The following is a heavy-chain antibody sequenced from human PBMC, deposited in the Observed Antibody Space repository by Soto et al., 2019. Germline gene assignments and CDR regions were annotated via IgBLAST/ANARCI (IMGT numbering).Heavy chain of an antibody. CDR2: ISYDGSNK. D-gene: IGHD3-3*01. CDR1: GFTFSSYA. V-gene: IGHV3-30-3*01. CDR3: ASGDPHDAFDI. Sequence: GGSLRLSCAASGFTFSSYAMHWVRQAPGKGLEWVAVISYDGSNKYYADSVKGRLTISRDNSKNTLYLQMNSLRAEDTAVYYCASGDPHDAFDIWGQGTMVTVSS. J-gene: IGHJ3*02.